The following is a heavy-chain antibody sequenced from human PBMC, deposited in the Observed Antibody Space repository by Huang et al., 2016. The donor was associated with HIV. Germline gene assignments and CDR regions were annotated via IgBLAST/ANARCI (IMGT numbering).Heavy chain of an antibody. D-gene: IGHD2-15*01. CDR3: AREVVSATGYYYYGMDV. CDR1: GYTFTGYY. CDR2: INPKSGGT. J-gene: IGHJ6*02. V-gene: IGHV1-2*02. Sequence: QVQLVQSGAEVKKPGASVKVACKASGYTFTGYYMHWGRQAPGQGLEWRGWINPKSGGTNYVQKFQGRVTMTRDTSISTAYMELSRLRSDDTAVYYCAREVVSATGYYYYGMDVWGQGTTVTVSS.